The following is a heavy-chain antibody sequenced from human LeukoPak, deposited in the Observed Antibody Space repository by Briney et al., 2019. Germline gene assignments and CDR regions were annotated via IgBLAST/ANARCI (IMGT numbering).Heavy chain of an antibody. CDR1: GFTFISYA. Sequence: GALRLSCAASGFTFISYAMSWVRQAPGKGLEWVSAISGSGGSTYYADSVKGRFTISRDNSKNTLYLQMNSLRAEDTAVYYCARAPPSSSWYYFDYWGQGTLVTVSS. CDR3: ARAPPSSSWYYFDY. J-gene: IGHJ4*02. D-gene: IGHD6-13*01. CDR2: ISGSGGST. V-gene: IGHV3-23*01.